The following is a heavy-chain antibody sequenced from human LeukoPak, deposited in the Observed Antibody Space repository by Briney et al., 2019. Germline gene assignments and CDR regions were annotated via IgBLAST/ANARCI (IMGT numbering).Heavy chain of an antibody. CDR2: IRNKGNSYTT. CDR3: ARHTRKGAYCSSSSCYHGLDV. V-gene: IGHV3-72*01. J-gene: IGHJ6*02. CDR1: GFTFSDHY. Sequence: GGSLRLSCAASGFTFSDHYMDWVRQAPGKGLEWVGRIRNKGNSYTTEYAASVKGRFTISRDDSKNSLFLQMNSLKTEDTAVYYCARHTRKGAYCSSSSCYHGLDVWGQGTTVTVSS. D-gene: IGHD2-2*01.